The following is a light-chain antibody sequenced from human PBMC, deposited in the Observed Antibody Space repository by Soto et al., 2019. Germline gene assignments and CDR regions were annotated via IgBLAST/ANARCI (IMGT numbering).Light chain of an antibody. Sequence: EVVLTQSPVTLSVSTGETATLSCKTSQSINTLLAWYQQKPGQAPRLLIYGASTRATGIPARFSGSGSGTEFTLTISRLEPEDFAVYYCQQYTTSPFTFGPGTKVDIK. V-gene: IGKV3-15*01. CDR2: GAS. J-gene: IGKJ3*01. CDR3: QQYTTSPFT. CDR1: QSINTL.